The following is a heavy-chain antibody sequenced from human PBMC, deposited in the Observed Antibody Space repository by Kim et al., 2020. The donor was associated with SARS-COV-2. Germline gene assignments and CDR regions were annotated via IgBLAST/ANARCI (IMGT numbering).Heavy chain of an antibody. CDR2: ISSSSSYI. J-gene: IGHJ6*02. V-gene: IGHV3-21*01. Sequence: GGSLRLSCAASGFTFSSYSMNWVRQAPGKGLEWVSSISSSSSYIYYADSVKGRFTISRDNAKNSLYLQMNSLRAEDTAVYYCAREPPEFYGDYPYYYYGMDVWGQGTTVTVSS. CDR3: AREPPEFYGDYPYYYYGMDV. CDR1: GFTFSSYS. D-gene: IGHD4-17*01.